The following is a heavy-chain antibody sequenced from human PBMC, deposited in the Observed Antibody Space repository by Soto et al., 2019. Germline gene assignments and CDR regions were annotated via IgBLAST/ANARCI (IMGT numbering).Heavy chain of an antibody. CDR3: AKARGQAGGYDFVFDF. Sequence: PGGSLRLSCAASGSTISSCGMHWLRQAAGKGLEWVAVISFDGRNEYYADSVKGRFTISRDNSKSTLYLQMNGLRTEDTAVYYCAKARGQAGGYDFVFDFWGQGTLVPVSS. CDR1: GSTISSCG. J-gene: IGHJ4*02. D-gene: IGHD5-12*01. V-gene: IGHV3-30*18. CDR2: ISFDGRNE.